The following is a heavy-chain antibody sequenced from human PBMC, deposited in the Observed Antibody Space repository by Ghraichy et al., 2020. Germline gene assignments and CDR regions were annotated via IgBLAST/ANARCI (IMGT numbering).Heavy chain of an antibody. Sequence: GGSLRLSCVGSGFTFSGYSMNWVRQSPGKGLEWVSYITSSSRTISYADSVKGRFTISRDNAQNSLYLHMNSLSDEDTAVYYCARGSTVVRFYYYDGMDVWGQGTTVTVSS. CDR1: GFTFSGYS. J-gene: IGHJ6*02. CDR3: ARGSTVVRFYYYDGMDV. D-gene: IGHD4-23*01. CDR2: ITSSSRTI. V-gene: IGHV3-48*02.